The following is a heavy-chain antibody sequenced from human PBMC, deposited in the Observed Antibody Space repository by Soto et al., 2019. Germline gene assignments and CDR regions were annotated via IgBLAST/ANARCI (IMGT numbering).Heavy chain of an antibody. CDR1: GWSFSDYY. J-gene: IGHJ4*02. CDR2: INHSGNT. Sequence: SETLSLTCAVYGWSFSDYYWNWIRQPPGKGLEWIGEINHSGNTIRNPSLESRVTISVDTSKKQFSLNLKSVSAADTAVYYCARGVENSSAWPLDYRGQGKLVTVSS. D-gene: IGHD6-19*01. V-gene: IGHV4-34*01. CDR3: ARGVENSSAWPLDY.